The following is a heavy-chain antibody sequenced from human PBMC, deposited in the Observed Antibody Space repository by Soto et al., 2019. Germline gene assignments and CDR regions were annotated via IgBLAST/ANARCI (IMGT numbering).Heavy chain of an antibody. Sequence: QAHLVQSGAEVKKPGASVKVSCKASGYTFTGYTFHWVRQAPGQGLEWMAWINSSSSDSSFAPKIQGRVTVTRDAPSSTAYMELTRLRSDDTAVYYCATEMATIKGCFDKWGQGTPVAVSS. CDR2: INSSSSDS. CDR1: GYTFTGYT. V-gene: IGHV1-2*02. CDR3: ATEMATIKGCFDK. J-gene: IGHJ4*02. D-gene: IGHD2-8*01.